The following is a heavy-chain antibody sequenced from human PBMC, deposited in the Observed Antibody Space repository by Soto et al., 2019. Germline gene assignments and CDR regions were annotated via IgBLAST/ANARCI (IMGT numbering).Heavy chain of an antibody. CDR2: IYHSGST. D-gene: IGHD5-18*01. Sequence: PSETLSLTCAVSGGSIISGDYSWSWIRQPPGKGLEWIGYIYHSGSTYYNPSLKSRVTISVDRSKNQFSLKLTSLTAADTAVYFCARSTPMATNFDFWGQGTLVTVSS. CDR3: ARSTPMATNFDF. J-gene: IGHJ4*02. CDR1: GGSIISGDYS. V-gene: IGHV4-30-2*01.